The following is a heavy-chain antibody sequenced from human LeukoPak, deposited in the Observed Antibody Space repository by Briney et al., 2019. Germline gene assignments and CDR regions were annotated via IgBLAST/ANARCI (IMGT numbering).Heavy chain of an antibody. J-gene: IGHJ1*01. V-gene: IGHV5-51*01. CDR3: ARRGGGTAF. D-gene: IGHD2-15*01. Sequence: GESPKIFCKASGYTFTSQWIGWVRQVSGKGLEWVGLIHPGASDIRYSTSFEGRVTLSVDKSISTLYLQWASLQASDTAMYYCARRGGGTAFWGQGPLVTVSS. CDR1: GYTFTSQW. CDR2: IHPGASDI.